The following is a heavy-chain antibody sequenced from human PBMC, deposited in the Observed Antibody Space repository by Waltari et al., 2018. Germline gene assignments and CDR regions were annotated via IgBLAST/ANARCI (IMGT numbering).Heavy chain of an antibody. CDR1: GGTFSSYA. Sequence: QVQLVQSGAVVKKPGSSVKVSCKASGGTFSSYAISWVRQAPGQGREWMGGIIPIFGTANYAQKCQGRVTITTDESTSTAYMELSSLRSEDTAVYYCARRAVAGKGGFDYWGQGTLVTVSS. J-gene: IGHJ4*02. CDR2: IIPIFGTA. V-gene: IGHV1-69*05. CDR3: ARRAVAGKGGFDY. D-gene: IGHD6-19*01.